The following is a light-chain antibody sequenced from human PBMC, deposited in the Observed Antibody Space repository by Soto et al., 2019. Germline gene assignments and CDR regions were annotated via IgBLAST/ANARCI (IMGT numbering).Light chain of an antibody. V-gene: IGKV3-15*01. CDR3: QHYSTWLWT. CDR2: GAS. CDR1: QSVSSK. J-gene: IGKJ1*01. Sequence: EIVMTQSPATLSVSPGERATLSCRASQSVSSKLAWYQQKPGQGPRLLIYGASNRATGIPARFSGSGSGQEFTLTISSLQSEDFAVYYCQHYSTWLWTFGQGTKVEIK.